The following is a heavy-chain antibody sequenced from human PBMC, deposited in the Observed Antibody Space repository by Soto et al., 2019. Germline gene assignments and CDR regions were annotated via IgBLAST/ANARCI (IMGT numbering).Heavy chain of an antibody. D-gene: IGHD5-18*01. CDR2: IKKDGSEK. J-gene: IGHJ4*02. Sequence: GGSLRLSCAASGISTSFYWMGWVRQAPGRGLEWVASIKKDGSEKYYMDSLKGRFTISRDNALNSLYLQMNSLRAEDTAVYFCVTGYHSDYWGQGTLVTVSS. CDR1: GISTSFYW. CDR3: VTGYHSDY. V-gene: IGHV3-7*03.